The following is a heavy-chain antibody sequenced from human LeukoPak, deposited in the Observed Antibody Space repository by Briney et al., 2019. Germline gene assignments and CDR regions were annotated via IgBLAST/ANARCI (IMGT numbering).Heavy chain of an antibody. D-gene: IGHD1-26*01. J-gene: IGHJ4*02. CDR2: ISSSSSYI. CDR1: GFTFSSYS. Sequence: GALRLSCAASGFTFSSYSMNWVRQAPGKGLEWVSSISSSSSYIYYADSVKGRFTISRDNAKNSLYLQMNSLRAEDTAVYYCARGEGIVGYDYWGQGTLVTVSS. CDR3: ARGEGIVGYDY. V-gene: IGHV3-21*01.